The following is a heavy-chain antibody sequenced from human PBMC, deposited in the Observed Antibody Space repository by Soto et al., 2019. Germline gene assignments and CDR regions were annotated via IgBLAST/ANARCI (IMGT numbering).Heavy chain of an antibody. V-gene: IGHV4-39*01. CDR1: GCSISGSSYF. CDR3: ARQAGDRSGRRWIDP. D-gene: IGHD6-19*01. J-gene: IGHJ5*02. Sequence: SETLSLTCTVSGCSISGSSYFWCWILQPPGKGLEWIGSIYFSGSASYNPSLRSRLTISVDTSTNQFSLKLSSVTAADTAVYYCARQAGDRSGRRWIDPWGQGSLVTVYS. CDR2: IYFSGSA.